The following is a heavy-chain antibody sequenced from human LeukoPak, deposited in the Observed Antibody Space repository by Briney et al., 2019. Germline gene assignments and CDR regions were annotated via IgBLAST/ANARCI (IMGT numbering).Heavy chain of an antibody. V-gene: IGHV4-39*01. CDR1: GGSISSSSYY. J-gene: IGHJ4*02. Sequence: SETLSLTCTVSGGSISSSSYYWGWIRQPPGKGLEWIGRIYYSGSTYYNPSLKSRVTISVDTSKNQFSLKLSSVTAADTAVYYCARLFRHVATINYWGQGTLVTVSS. D-gene: IGHD5-24*01. CDR3: ARLFRHVATINY. CDR2: IYYSGST.